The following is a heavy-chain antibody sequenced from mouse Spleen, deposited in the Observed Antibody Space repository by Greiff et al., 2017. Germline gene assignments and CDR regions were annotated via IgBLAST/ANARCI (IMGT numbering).Heavy chain of an antibody. J-gene: IGHJ3*01. D-gene: IGHD1-1*01. CDR2: IYPGNVNT. CDR3: ARGGSSFFAY. Sequence: QVQLQQSGPELVKPGASVRISCKASGYTFTSYYIHWVKQRPGQGLEWIGWIYPGNVNTKYNEKFKGKATLTADKSSSTAYMQLSSLTSEDSAVYFCARGGSSFFAYWGQGTLVTVSA. CDR1: GYTFTSYY. V-gene: IGHV1S56*01.